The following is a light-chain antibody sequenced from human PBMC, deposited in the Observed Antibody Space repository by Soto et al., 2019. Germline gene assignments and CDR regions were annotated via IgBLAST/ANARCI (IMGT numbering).Light chain of an antibody. J-gene: IGLJ1*01. CDR2: EVS. V-gene: IGLV2-14*01. CDR1: SSDVGAYNY. Sequence: QSALTQSASVSGSPGQSITISCTGTSSDVGAYNYVSWYQQHPGKAPKLMIYEVSNRPSGVSNRFSGSKSGNTASLPISGVLEDDEADDYCSSYTGSSTPYVFGTGTKLTVL. CDR3: SSYTGSSTPYV.